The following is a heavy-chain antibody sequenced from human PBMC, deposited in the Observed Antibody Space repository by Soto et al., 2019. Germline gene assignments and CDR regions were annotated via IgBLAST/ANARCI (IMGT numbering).Heavy chain of an antibody. V-gene: IGHV3-23*01. CDR2: ISGSGGST. Sequence: GGSLRLSCAASGFTFSSYAMSWVRQAPGKGLEWVSAISGSGGSTYYADSVKGRFTISRDNSKNTLYLQMNSLRAEDTAVYYCAPNLPPYYDILTGPSVETHWGQGTLVTVSS. CDR1: GFTFSSYA. D-gene: IGHD3-9*01. CDR3: APNLPPYYDILTGPSVETH. J-gene: IGHJ4*02.